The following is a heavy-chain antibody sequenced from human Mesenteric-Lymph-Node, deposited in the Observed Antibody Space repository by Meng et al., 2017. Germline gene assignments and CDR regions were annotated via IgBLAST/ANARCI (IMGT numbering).Heavy chain of an antibody. V-gene: IGHV3-23*01. CDR2: ISGSGGST. Sequence: GESLKISCAASGFTFSSYAMSWVRQAPGKGLEWVSAISGSGGSTYYADSVKGRFTISRDSSKNTLYLQMNSLRAEDTAVYYCAKDLPTVGSRPFDYWGQGTLVTVSS. D-gene: IGHD2-21*02. CDR3: AKDLPTVGSRPFDY. CDR1: GFTFSSYA. J-gene: IGHJ4*02.